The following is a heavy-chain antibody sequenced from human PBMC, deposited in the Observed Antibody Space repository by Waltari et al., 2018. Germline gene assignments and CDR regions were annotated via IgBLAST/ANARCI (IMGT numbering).Heavy chain of an antibody. J-gene: IGHJ3*01. CDR1: GFSLSSGYY. D-gene: IGHD6-6*01. V-gene: IGHV4-38-2*02. Sequence: QLRESGPGLVKPSETLSLSCAVSGFSLSSGYYWGWIRQPPGKGLEWIGSIYDSGNTYYNPSLKSRVTMSIDTSKNQFSLRVNSATAADTAVYYCARDRVTGSSGPFNVWGQGTMVTVSS. CDR3: ARDRVTGSSGPFNV. CDR2: IYDSGNT.